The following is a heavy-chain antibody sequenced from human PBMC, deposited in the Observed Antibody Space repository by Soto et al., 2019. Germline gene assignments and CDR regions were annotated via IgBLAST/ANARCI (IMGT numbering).Heavy chain of an antibody. CDR1: GFTFSYYA. Sequence: GGSLRLSCAASGFTFSYYAMSWVRQAPGKGLEWVSSLSGSGGSTNYADSVKGRFTISRDNAKNSLYVQLNSLRAEDTAVYYCARDKDYGFDYWGQGTLVTVSS. D-gene: IGHD4-17*01. J-gene: IGHJ4*02. CDR3: ARDKDYGFDY. CDR2: LSGSGGST. V-gene: IGHV3-23*01.